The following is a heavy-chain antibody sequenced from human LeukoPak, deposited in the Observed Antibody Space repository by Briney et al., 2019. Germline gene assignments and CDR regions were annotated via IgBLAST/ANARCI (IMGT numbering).Heavy chain of an antibody. V-gene: IGHV1-18*01. Sequence: ASVKVSCKASGYTFTSYGISWVRQAPGQGLEWMGWISAYNGNTKYAQKLQGRVTMTTDTSTSTAYMELRSLRSDDTAVYYCARDGVVVVAAEMGFDPWGQGTLVTVSS. D-gene: IGHD2-15*01. CDR3: ARDGVVVVAAEMGFDP. CDR2: ISAYNGNT. CDR1: GYTFTSYG. J-gene: IGHJ5*02.